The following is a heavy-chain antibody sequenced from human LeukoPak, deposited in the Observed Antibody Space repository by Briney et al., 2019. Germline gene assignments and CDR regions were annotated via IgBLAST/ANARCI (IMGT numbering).Heavy chain of an antibody. V-gene: IGHV4-59*01. CDR2: IYYSGST. Sequence: SETLSLTCTVSGGSISSYYWSWIRQPPGKGLEWIGYIYYSGSTNYNPSLKSRVTISVDTPKNQFSLKLSSVTAADTAVYYCARCIAAAGTVDYYYMDVWGKGTTVTVSS. J-gene: IGHJ6*03. CDR3: ARCIAAAGTVDYYYMDV. CDR1: GGSISSYY. D-gene: IGHD6-13*01.